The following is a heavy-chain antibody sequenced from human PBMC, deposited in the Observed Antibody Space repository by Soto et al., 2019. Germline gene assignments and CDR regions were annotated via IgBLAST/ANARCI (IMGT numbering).Heavy chain of an antibody. J-gene: IGHJ3*01. CDR3: AKDRMSRNSVWDPFDV. V-gene: IGHV3-23*01. CDR2: IGDGGVDT. D-gene: IGHD1-26*01. CDR1: EFIFSNYA. Sequence: EVQLLESGGGLVQPGVSLRLSCAASEFIFSNYAMSWVRQAPGKGLEWVSSIGDGGVDTYYADDVKGRFTISRDNSKNTLYLQMNSLRAEDTAIYYCAKDRMSRNSVWDPFDVWGQGTTVTVSS.